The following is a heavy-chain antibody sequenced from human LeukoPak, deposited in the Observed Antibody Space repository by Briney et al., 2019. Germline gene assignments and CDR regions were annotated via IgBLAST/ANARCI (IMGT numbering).Heavy chain of an antibody. CDR1: GFTFNNYA. J-gene: IGHJ4*02. CDR2: ISDSGGTT. CDR3: AKDVGYDSSGFQAQGGYFDY. D-gene: IGHD3-22*01. Sequence: GGSLRLSCAGSGFTFNNYAMSWVRQAPGKGLEWVSEISDSGGTTYYADSVKGRFTISRDNSKNTLYLQMNSLRAEDTAVYYCAKDVGYDSSGFQAQGGYFDYWGQGTLVTVSS. V-gene: IGHV3-23*01.